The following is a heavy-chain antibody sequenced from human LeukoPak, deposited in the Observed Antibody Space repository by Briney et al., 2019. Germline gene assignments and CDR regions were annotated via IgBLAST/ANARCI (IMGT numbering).Heavy chain of an antibody. V-gene: IGHV3-30-3*01. CDR2: ISYDGSNK. D-gene: IGHD5-24*01. Sequence: GRSLRLSCAASGFTFSSYAMHWVRQAPGKGLEWVAVISYDGSNKYYADSVKGRFTISRDNSKNTLYLQMNSLRAEDTAVYYCARGEMATIRLFDYWGQGTLVTVSS. J-gene: IGHJ4*02. CDR1: GFTFSSYA. CDR3: ARGEMATIRLFDY.